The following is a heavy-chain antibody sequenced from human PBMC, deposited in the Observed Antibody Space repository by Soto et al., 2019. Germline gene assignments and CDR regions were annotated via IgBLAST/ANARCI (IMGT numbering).Heavy chain of an antibody. CDR1: GGSISSGGYY. D-gene: IGHD3-3*01. CDR3: ASRFWAGEMTHYYYYGMDV. CDR2: IYYSGST. J-gene: IGHJ6*02. V-gene: IGHV4-31*03. Sequence: SETLSLTCTVSGGSISSGGYYWSWIRQHPGKGLEWIGYIYYSGSTYYNPSLKSRVTISVDTSKNQFSLRLSSVTAADTAVYYCASRFWAGEMTHYYYYGMDVWGQGTTVTVSS.